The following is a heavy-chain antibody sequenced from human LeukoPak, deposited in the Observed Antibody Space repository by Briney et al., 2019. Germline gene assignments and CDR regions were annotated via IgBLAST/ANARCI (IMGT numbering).Heavy chain of an antibody. D-gene: IGHD6-19*01. V-gene: IGHV4-59*12. Sequence: PSETLSLTCTVSGGSISSYYWSWIRQPPGKGLEWIGYIYYSGSTNYNPSLKSRVTISVDTSKNQFSLKLSSVTAADTAVYYCARDEGAVARAFDIWGQGTMVTVSS. CDR2: IYYSGST. CDR1: GGSISSYY. CDR3: ARDEGAVARAFDI. J-gene: IGHJ3*02.